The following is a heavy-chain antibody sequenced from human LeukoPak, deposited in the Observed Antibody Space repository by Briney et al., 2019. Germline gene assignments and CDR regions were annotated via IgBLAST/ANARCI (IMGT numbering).Heavy chain of an antibody. CDR1: GFTFSSYW. CDR2: INSDGSST. V-gene: IGHV3-74*01. D-gene: IGHD5-12*01. Sequence: PGGSLRLSCAASGFTFSSYWMHWVRQAPGKGLVWVSRINSDGSSTSYADSVKGRFTISRGNAKNTLYLQMNSLRAEDTAVYYCARAQVGVATIYWFDPWGQGTLVTVSS. CDR3: ARAQVGVATIYWFDP. J-gene: IGHJ5*02.